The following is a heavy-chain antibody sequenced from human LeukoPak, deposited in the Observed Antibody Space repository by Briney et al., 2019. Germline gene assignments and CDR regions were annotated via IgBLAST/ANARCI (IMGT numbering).Heavy chain of an antibody. J-gene: IGHJ6*02. V-gene: IGHV1-8*01. CDR1: GYTFTSYN. CDR2: INPNSGTT. CDR3: ARVADGIVATFNYGMDV. D-gene: IGHD5-12*01. Sequence: VASVKVSCKASGYTFTSYNINWVRQATGQGLEWMGWINPNSGTTGYAQKFQGRVTMTRNTSISTAYMELSSLRSEDTAVYYCARVADGIVATFNYGMDVWGQGTTVTVSS.